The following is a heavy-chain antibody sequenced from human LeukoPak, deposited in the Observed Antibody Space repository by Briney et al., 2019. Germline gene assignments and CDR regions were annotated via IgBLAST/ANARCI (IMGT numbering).Heavy chain of an antibody. V-gene: IGHV3-33*08. CDR1: GFTFNIYA. D-gene: IGHD6-13*01. J-gene: IGHJ1*01. CDR2: IWYDGSNK. Sequence: PGGSLRLSCAASGFTFNIYAMSWVRQAPGKGLEWVAVIWYDGSNKYYADSVKGRFTISRDNSKNTLYLQMNSLRAEDTAVYYCARDEQLVLGYFQHWGQGTLVTVSS. CDR3: ARDEQLVLGYFQH.